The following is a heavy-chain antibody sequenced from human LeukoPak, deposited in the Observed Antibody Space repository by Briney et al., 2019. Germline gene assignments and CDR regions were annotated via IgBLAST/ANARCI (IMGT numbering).Heavy chain of an antibody. V-gene: IGHV3-30-3*01. CDR2: ISYDGSNK. CDR3: ARGPSSSSLDY. CDR1: GFVFSNYD. J-gene: IGHJ4*02. D-gene: IGHD6-13*01. Sequence: GGSLRLSCAASGFVFSNYDMLWVRQAPGKGLEWVSLISYDGSNKDYADSVGGRFTISRDNSKNTLYLQMNSLRIDDTAVYYCARGPSSSSLDYWGQGTLVTVSS.